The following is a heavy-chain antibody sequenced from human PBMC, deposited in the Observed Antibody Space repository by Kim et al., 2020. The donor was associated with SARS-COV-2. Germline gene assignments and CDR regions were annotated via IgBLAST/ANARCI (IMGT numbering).Heavy chain of an antibody. J-gene: IGHJ4*02. CDR3: AKEGSSNRPIGY. D-gene: IGHD2-2*01. V-gene: IGHV3-30*18. CDR2: ISHDGSNT. Sequence: GGSLRLSCAASGFTFSSYGIHWVRQAPGKGLEWVAAISHDGSNTYYADSVKGRFTISRDNSKNTLYLQMNSLRAEDTSVYYCAKEGSSNRPIGYWGQGTLVTGSS. CDR1: GFTFSSYG.